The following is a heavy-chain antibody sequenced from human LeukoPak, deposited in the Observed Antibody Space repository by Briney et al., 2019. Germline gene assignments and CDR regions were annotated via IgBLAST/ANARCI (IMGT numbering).Heavy chain of an antibody. CDR1: GYTFTSYY. V-gene: IGHV1-46*03. Sequence: ASVKVSCKASGYTFTSYYMHWVRQAPGQGLEWMGIINPSGGSTSYAQKFQGRVTMTRDTSTSTVYMELSSLRSEDTAVYYCARDGSESGPEDGMDVWGQGTTVTVSS. J-gene: IGHJ6*02. CDR2: INPSGGST. CDR3: ARDGSESGPEDGMDV. D-gene: IGHD3-10*01.